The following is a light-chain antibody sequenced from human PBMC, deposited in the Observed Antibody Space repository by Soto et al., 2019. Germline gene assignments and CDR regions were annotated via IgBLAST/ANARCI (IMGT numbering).Light chain of an antibody. J-gene: IGKJ2*01. CDR3: QQYNNWPPMYT. Sequence: EIVMTQSPATLSVSPGERATLSCRASQSVSYNLAWYQQKPGQAPRLLIYGASTRATGIPARFSGSGSGTEFTLTIRSLQSEDFAVYYCQQYNNWPPMYTFGQGTKLEIK. V-gene: IGKV3-15*01. CDR2: GAS. CDR1: QSVSYN.